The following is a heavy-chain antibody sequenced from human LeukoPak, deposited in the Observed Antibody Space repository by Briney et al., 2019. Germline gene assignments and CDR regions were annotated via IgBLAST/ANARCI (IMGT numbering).Heavy chain of an antibody. CDR3: ARGRLVAGVRY. CDR2: IKQDGSEK. Sequence: GGSLRLSCAASGFTFSSYWMSWVRQAPGKGLEWVANIKQDGSEKYYVDSVKGRLTISRDNAKNSVYLQMNSLRAEETAVYYCARGRLVAGVRYWGQGTLVTVSS. V-gene: IGHV3-7*01. D-gene: IGHD2-2*01. J-gene: IGHJ4*02. CDR1: GFTFSSYW.